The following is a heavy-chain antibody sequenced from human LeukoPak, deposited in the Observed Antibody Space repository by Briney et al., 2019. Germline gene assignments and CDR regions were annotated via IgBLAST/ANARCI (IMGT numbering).Heavy chain of an antibody. CDR1: GFTFSSYW. J-gene: IGHJ4*02. V-gene: IGHV3-7*01. D-gene: IGHD6-19*01. CDR3: ARAPSPLAVAGTDY. Sequence: GGSLRLSCAATGFTFSSYWMNWARQAPGKGLEWVASINHNGNVNYYVDSVKGRFTISRDNAKNSLYLQMNSLRAEDTAVYYCARAPSPLAVAGTDYWGQGTLVTVSS. CDR2: INHNGNVN.